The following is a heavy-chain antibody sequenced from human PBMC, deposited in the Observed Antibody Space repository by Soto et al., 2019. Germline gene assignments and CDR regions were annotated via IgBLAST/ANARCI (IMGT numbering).Heavy chain of an antibody. CDR1: GYTFTGYY. V-gene: IGHV1-2*02. D-gene: IGHD1-26*01. CDR2: ISPQTGGT. Sequence: QVQLVQSGAELKKPGASVKVSCKASGYTFTGYYIHWVRQTPGQGPEWMGEISPQTGGTKYAQKYQVRVTMTRDMSITTDYMELSNLSPDDTAVYYCGRGRSGELVIFYWGQGTLVTVSS. CDR3: GRGRSGELVIFY. J-gene: IGHJ4*02.